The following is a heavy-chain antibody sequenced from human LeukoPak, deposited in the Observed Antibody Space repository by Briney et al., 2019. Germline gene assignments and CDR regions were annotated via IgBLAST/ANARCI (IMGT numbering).Heavy chain of an antibody. CDR2: ISGSGGST. V-gene: IGHV3-23*01. CDR1: GFTVSSNY. J-gene: IGHJ6*03. D-gene: IGHD3-22*01. Sequence: PGGSLRLSCAASGFTVSSNYMSWVRQAPGKGLEWVSAISGSGGSTYYADSVKGRFTISRDNSKNTLYLQMNSLRAEDTAVYYCAKEAAYYYDSSGYVDYYYYMDVWGKGTTVTVSS. CDR3: AKEAAYYYDSSGYVDYYYYMDV.